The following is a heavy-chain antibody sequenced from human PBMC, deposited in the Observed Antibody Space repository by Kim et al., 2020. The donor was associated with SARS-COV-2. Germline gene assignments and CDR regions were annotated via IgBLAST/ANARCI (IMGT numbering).Heavy chain of an antibody. V-gene: IGHV4-39*01. CDR3: ARLEYSSSWYYFDY. D-gene: IGHD6-13*01. Sequence: NPSLKSRVTIAVATSKNQFSLKLSSVTAADTAVYYCARLEYSSSWYYFDYWGQGTLVTVSS. J-gene: IGHJ4*02.